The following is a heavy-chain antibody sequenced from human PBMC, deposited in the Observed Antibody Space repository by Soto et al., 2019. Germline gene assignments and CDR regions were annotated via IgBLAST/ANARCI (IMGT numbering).Heavy chain of an antibody. CDR3: VRHAQWIIRAY. J-gene: IGHJ4*02. V-gene: IGHV1-46*01. CDR2: INPSGGST. CDR1: GYTFTIYY. D-gene: IGHD5-12*01. Sequence: GASVKVSCKASGYTFTIYYMHWVRQAPGQGLEWMGIINPSGGSTSYAQKFQGRVTMTRDTSTSTVYMELSSLRSEDTAVYYCVRHAQWIIRAYWGQGSLVTVSS.